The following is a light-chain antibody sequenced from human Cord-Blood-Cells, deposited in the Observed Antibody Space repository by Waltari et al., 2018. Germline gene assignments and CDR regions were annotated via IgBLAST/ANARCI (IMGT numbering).Light chain of an antibody. V-gene: IGKV1-9*01. CDR1: QGISSY. Sequence: DIQLTQSPSFLSASVGDRVTITCRASQGISSYLAWYQQKPGKAPKLLFYAASPLQSVVPSRFSGSGSGTEFTLTISSLQPEDFATYYCQQLNSYPRTFGGGTKVEIK. J-gene: IGKJ4*01. CDR2: AAS. CDR3: QQLNSYPRT.